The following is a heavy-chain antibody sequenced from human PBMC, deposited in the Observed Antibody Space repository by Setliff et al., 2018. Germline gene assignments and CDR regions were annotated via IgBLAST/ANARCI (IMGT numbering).Heavy chain of an antibody. J-gene: IGHJ3*02. Sequence: GESLKISCKGSGYSFTNYWIGWVRQMPGKGLEWMGIIHPGDSDTRYSPSFQGQVTISADKSISTAYLQWSSLKASDTAMYYCARQTIFGSDAFDIRGQGTMVTVSS. CDR1: GYSFTNYW. CDR2: IHPGDSDT. D-gene: IGHD3-3*01. CDR3: ARQTIFGSDAFDI. V-gene: IGHV5-51*01.